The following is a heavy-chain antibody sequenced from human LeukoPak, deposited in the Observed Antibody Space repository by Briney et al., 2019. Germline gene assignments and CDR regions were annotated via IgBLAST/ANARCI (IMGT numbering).Heavy chain of an antibody. CDR3: ARDSGFGEEADY. CDR1: GYSISSGYY. V-gene: IGHV4-38-2*02. J-gene: IGHJ4*02. Sequence: SETLSLTCTVSGYSISSGYYWGWIRQPPGKGLEWIGSIYHSGSTYYNPSLKNRVTISVDTSKNQVSRKLSSVTAADTAVYYCARDSGFGEEADYWGQGTLVTVSS. D-gene: IGHD3-10*01. CDR2: IYHSGST.